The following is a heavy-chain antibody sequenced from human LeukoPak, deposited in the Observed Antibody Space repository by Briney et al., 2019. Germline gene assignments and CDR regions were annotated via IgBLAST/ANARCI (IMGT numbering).Heavy chain of an antibody. Sequence: ASVKVSCKASGYTFTSYGINWVRQAPGQGLEWMGWISAYNGNTNYAQKLQGRVTMTTDTSTSTAYMELRSLRSDDTAVYYCARSRPVFDWLFKSHYFDYWGQGTLVTVSS. J-gene: IGHJ4*02. CDR3: ARSRPVFDWLFKSHYFDY. CDR2: ISAYNGNT. V-gene: IGHV1-18*01. CDR1: GYTFTSYG. D-gene: IGHD3-9*01.